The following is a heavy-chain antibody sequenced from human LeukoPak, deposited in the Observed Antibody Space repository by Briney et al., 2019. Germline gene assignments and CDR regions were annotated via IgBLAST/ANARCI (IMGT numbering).Heavy chain of an antibody. D-gene: IGHD3-10*01. CDR2: IYYSGST. CDR1: GGYISSGGYY. J-gene: IGHJ5*02. CDR3: ARDGYGSGSYGWFDP. V-gene: IGHV4-31*03. Sequence: SETLSLTCTVSGGYISSGGYYWSWIRQHPGKGLEWIGYIYYSGSTYYNPSLKSRVTISVDTSKNQFSLRLTSVTAADTALYYCARDGYGSGSYGWFDPWGQGTLVTVSS.